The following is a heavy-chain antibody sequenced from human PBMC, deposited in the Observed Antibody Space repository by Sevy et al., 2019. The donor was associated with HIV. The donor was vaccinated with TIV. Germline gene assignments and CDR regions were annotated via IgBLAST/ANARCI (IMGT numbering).Heavy chain of an antibody. V-gene: IGHV3-30*18. D-gene: IGHD5-18*01. J-gene: IGHJ4*02. CDR2: ISYDGSNK. CDR3: AKAPRGYSYASFFDY. CDR1: GFTFTSYG. Sequence: GGSLRLSCAASGFTFTSYGRHWVRQAPGKGLEWVAVISYDGSNKYYADSVKGRFTISRDKSKNTLYLQMNSLRAEDTAVYYCAKAPRGYSYASFFDYWGQGTLVTVSS.